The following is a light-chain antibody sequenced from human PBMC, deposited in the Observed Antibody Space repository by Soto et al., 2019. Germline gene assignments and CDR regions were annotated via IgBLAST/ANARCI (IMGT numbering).Light chain of an antibody. CDR2: GAS. CDR1: QSVASTY. Sequence: EMVLTQSPGTLSLSPGERATLSCWASQSVASTYLGWYQQKPGQAPRLLIYGASSRATGIPDRFSGSGSGTYFPLTISRLEPEDFALYYCQQYAGSPTFGQGTRLEIK. J-gene: IGKJ5*01. V-gene: IGKV3-20*01. CDR3: QQYAGSPT.